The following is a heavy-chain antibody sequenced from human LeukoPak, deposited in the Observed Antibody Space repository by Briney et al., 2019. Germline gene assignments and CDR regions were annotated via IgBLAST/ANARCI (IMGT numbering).Heavy chain of an antibody. CDR1: GGSISSSSYY. CDR3: ASIEWELTDAFDI. J-gene: IGHJ3*02. Sequence: SETLSLTCTVSGGSISSSSYYWGWIRQPPGKGLEWIGSIYYSGSTYYNPSLKSRVTISVDTSKNQFSLKLSSVTAADTAVYYCASIEWELTDAFDIWGQGTMVTVSS. V-gene: IGHV4-39*07. CDR2: IYYSGST. D-gene: IGHD1-26*01.